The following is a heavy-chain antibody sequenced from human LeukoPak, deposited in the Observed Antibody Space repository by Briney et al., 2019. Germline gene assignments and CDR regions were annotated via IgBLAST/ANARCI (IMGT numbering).Heavy chain of an antibody. CDR2: IKQDGGQI. CDR1: GFILSNHW. V-gene: IGHV3-7*01. D-gene: IGHD4-17*01. J-gene: IGHJ4*02. Sequence: GGSLRLSCAASGFILSNHWMTWVRQAPGKGLEWVANIKQDGGQIYYLDSVKGRFTVSRDNAKNSLYLQMNSLRAEDTAVYYCARLGARQMLEYWGQGTLVTVSS. CDR3: ARLGARQMLEY.